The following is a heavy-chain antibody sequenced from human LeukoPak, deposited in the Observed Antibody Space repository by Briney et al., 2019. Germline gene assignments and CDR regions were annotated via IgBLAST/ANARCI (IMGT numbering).Heavy chain of an antibody. CDR1: GYSISSGYY. D-gene: IGHD6-19*01. CDR3: ARSKIAVAAPFDY. V-gene: IGHV4-38-2*01. J-gene: IGHJ4*02. CDR2: IYHSGST. Sequence: SETLSLTCAVPGYSISSGYYWGWIRQPPGKGLEWIGSIYHSGSTYYSPSLKSRVTISVDTSKNQFSLKLSSVTAADTAVYYCARSKIAVAAPFDYWGQGTLVTVSS.